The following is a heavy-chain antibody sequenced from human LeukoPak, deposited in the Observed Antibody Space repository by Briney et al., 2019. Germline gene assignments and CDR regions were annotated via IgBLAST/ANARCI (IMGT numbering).Heavy chain of an antibody. V-gene: IGHV3-23*01. CDR1: GFTFTIYA. D-gene: IGHD6-6*01. CDR3: ARVGKAARSEWFDP. Sequence: GGSLRLSCAASGFTFTIYAMTWVRQAPGKGLDWVSAISGGGATYYADSVKSRFTISRDNSKNTLYLQMNSLRADDTAVYYCARVGKAARSEWFDPWGQGTLVTVSS. CDR2: ISGGGAT. J-gene: IGHJ5*02.